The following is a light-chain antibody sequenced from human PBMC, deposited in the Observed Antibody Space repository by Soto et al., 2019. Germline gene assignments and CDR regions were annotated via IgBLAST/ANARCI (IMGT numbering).Light chain of an antibody. CDR3: SSYAGSNNLGV. V-gene: IGLV2-8*01. J-gene: IGLJ2*01. Sequence: QSALTQPPSASGSPGQSVTISCTGTSSDVGGYNYVSWYQQHPGKAPKLMIYEVSKRPSGVPDRFSGSKSGNTASLTVSGLPAEDEDDYYCSSYAGSNNLGVFGGGTKLTVL. CDR2: EVS. CDR1: SSDVGGYNY.